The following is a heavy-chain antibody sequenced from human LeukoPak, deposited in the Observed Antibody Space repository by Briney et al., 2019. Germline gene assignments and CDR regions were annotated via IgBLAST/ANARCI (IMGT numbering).Heavy chain of an antibody. CDR3: ATALDWTVGKPFAL. CDR1: GYTFTSYD. J-gene: IGHJ2*01. V-gene: IGHV1-8*03. CDR2: MNPNSANA. Sequence: ASVKVSCKASGYTFTSYDINWVRQATGQGLEWMGWMNPNSANADYAQKFQGRVTITRNTSISTAYMELSSLRSDDTAIYFCATALDWTVGKPFALWGRGTLVIVSS. D-gene: IGHD3-9*01.